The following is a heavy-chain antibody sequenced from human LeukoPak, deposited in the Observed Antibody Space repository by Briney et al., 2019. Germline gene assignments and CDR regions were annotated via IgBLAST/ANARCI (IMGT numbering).Heavy chain of an antibody. CDR3: CAYSHGCPYL. V-gene: IGHV3-74*01. Sequence: GGAPRLSCAPSPFTFSGSLMDTVRHAPGKGLVWVARINNDGSMPTYAHSLKRRFTTSRDNVQKTLYIQKNTPRVEGTGPYYCCAYSHGCPYLWGRGTRVSVS. CDR2: INNDGSMP. D-gene: IGHD5-18*01. J-gene: IGHJ4*02. CDR1: PFTFSGSL.